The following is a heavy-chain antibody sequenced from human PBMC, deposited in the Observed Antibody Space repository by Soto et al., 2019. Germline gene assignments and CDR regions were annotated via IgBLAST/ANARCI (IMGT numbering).Heavy chain of an antibody. Sequence: GGSLRLSCAASGFTFSSYAMSWVRQAPGKGLEWVSAISGSGGSTYYADSVKGRFTISRDNSKNTLYLQMNSLRAEDTAVYYCAKDSALMVYATHSSGRRTWGQGTLVTVS. V-gene: IGHV3-23*01. CDR3: AKDSALMVYATHSSGRRT. CDR2: ISGSGGST. CDR1: GFTFSSYA. D-gene: IGHD2-8*01. J-gene: IGHJ5*02.